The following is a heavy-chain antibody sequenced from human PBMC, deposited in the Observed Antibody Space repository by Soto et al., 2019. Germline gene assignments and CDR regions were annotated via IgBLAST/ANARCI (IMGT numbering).Heavy chain of an antibody. CDR2: INAGNGNT. D-gene: IGHD3-10*01. V-gene: IGHV1-3*01. J-gene: IGHJ6*03. CDR1: GYTFTSYA. CDR3: ARDVTPTYGSGSSSNYYIDV. Sequence: QVQLVQSGAEVKKPGASVKVSCKAPGYTFTSYAMHWVRQAPGQRLEWMGWINAGNGNTKYSQKFQDRVTVTRDTSASTDYMEVSSLRSEDTAVYYCARDVTPTYGSGSSSNYYIDVWCKGTTVTVSS.